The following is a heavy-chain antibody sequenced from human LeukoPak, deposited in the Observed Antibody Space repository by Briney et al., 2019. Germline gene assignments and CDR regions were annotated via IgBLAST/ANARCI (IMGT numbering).Heavy chain of an antibody. D-gene: IGHD5-12*01. CDR1: GFTFSNYW. Sequence: PGGSLRLSCAASGFTFSNYWMNWVRQAPGKGLEWVAHINPDGRDTYYVDSVKGRFTISRDNAQNSMYLQMISLRVEDTAVYYCAKSESGYNDYVSGGFDYWGQGTLVTVSS. CDR2: INPDGRDT. CDR3: AKSESGYNDYVSGGFDY. V-gene: IGHV3-7*01. J-gene: IGHJ4*02.